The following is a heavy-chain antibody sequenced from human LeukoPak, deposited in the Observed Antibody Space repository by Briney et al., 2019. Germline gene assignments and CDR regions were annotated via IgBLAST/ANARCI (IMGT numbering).Heavy chain of an antibody. CDR1: GYTFTSYY. D-gene: IGHD3-22*01. CDR2: INPSGGST. CDR3: ASAGDSSGYYHYYYYMDV. V-gene: IGHV1-46*01. J-gene: IGHJ6*03. Sequence: ASVKVSCKVSGYTFTSYYMHWVRQAPGQGLEWMGIINPSGGSTSYAQKFQGRVTMTRDTSTSTVYMELSSLRSEDTAVYYCASAGDSSGYYHYYYYMDVWGKGTTVTVSS.